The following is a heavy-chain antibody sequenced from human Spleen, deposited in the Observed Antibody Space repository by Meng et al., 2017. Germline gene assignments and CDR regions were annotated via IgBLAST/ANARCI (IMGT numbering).Heavy chain of an antibody. CDR2: INHSGST. CDR1: GGSVSGYD. J-gene: IGHJ4*02. V-gene: IGHV4-34*01. CDR3: ARGPKNYYDSSGYYYFFDY. Sequence: QHGGGGTFDHAQTLIRPRAVYGGSVSGYDWSWIPQPRGKGLEWIGEINHSGSTNYTPSPKRRATISVDTSKNQSSLKLSSVTAADTAVYYCARGPKNYYDSSGYYYFFDYWGQGTLVTVSS. D-gene: IGHD3-22*01.